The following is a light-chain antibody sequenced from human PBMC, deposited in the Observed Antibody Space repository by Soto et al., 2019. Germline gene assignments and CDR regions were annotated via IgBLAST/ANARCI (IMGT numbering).Light chain of an antibody. CDR2: EVS. CDR3: SSYTSSSTLL. J-gene: IGLJ1*01. V-gene: IGLV2-14*01. CDR1: SSDVGGYNY. Sequence: QSALTQPASVSGSPGQSITISCTGTSSDVGGYNYVSWYQQHPGKAPKLMIYEVSNWPSGVSNRFSGSKSGNTASLTISGLQAEDEADYYCSSYTSSSTLLFXTGTKGTVL.